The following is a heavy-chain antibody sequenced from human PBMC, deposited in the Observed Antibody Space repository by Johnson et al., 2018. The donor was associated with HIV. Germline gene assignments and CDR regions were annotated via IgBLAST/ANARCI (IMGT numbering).Heavy chain of an antibody. CDR2: ISGSGGST. J-gene: IGHJ3*02. D-gene: IGHD6-13*01. CDR3: ARDGVYSSPHDAFDI. V-gene: IGHV3-23*04. CDR1: GFTFSSYA. Sequence: VQLVESGGGVVQPGGSLRLSCAASGFTFSSYAMSWVRQAPGKGLEWVSAISGSGGSTYYADSVKGRSTISRDNTQNSLYLQMENLRAEDSAIYYCARDGVYSSPHDAFDIWGQGTMVTVSS.